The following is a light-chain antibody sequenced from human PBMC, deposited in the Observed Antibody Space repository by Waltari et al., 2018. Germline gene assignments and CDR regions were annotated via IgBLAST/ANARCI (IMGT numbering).Light chain of an antibody. CDR1: HIGDKS. CDR3: QVWDSSSDHHVV. J-gene: IGLJ2*01. CDR2: YDS. V-gene: IGLV3-21*01. Sequence: SYVMTQTPSLSVAPGKTASITCGGNHIGDKSVQWYQQKPGQAPVLVIYYDSDRPSDIPERFSGSNSGNRATLTISRVEAGDEADYYCQVWDSSSDHHVVFGGGTKLTVL.